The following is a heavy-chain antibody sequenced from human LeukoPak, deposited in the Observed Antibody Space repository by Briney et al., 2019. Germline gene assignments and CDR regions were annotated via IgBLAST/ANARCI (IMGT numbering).Heavy chain of an antibody. J-gene: IGHJ5*02. CDR2: INPNGGGT. CDR3: ARIGIVGAYNWFDP. D-gene: IGHD1-26*01. Sequence: GASVKVSCKASGYTFTGYYMHWVRQAPGQGLEWMGRINPNGGGTNYAQKFQGRVTMTRDTSISTAYMELSRLRSDDTAVYYCARIGIVGAYNWFDPWGQGTLVTVSS. CDR1: GYTFTGYY. V-gene: IGHV1-2*06.